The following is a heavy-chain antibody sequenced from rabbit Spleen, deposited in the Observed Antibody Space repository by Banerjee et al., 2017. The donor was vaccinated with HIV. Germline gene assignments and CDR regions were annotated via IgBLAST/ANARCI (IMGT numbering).Heavy chain of an antibody. V-gene: IGHV1S45*01. CDR2: ISVGSGST. CDR1: GFSFSSIYY. Sequence: QEQLEESGGDLVKPGASLTLTCTASGFSFSSIYYMCWVRQAPGKGLEWIACISVGSGSTWYASWAKGRFTGSKTSSTTVTLQMTSLTAADTATYFCASDKTAYGINLWGPGTLVTVS. CDR3: ASDKTAYGINL. D-gene: IGHD6-1*01. J-gene: IGHJ4*01.